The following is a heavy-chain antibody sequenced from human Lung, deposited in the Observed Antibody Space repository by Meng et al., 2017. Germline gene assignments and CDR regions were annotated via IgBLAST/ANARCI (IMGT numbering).Heavy chain of an antibody. Sequence: QGQQRKWGPGLLQPSEPLSLTCVVSGGSFSDYYWSWIRQPPGKGLEWIGEINHSGSTNYNPSLESRATISVDTSQNNLSLKLSSVTAADSAVYYCARGPTTMAHDFDYWGQGTLVTVSS. D-gene: IGHD4-11*01. J-gene: IGHJ4*02. CDR3: ARGPTTMAHDFDY. CDR1: GGSFSDYY. CDR2: INHSGST. V-gene: IGHV4-34*01.